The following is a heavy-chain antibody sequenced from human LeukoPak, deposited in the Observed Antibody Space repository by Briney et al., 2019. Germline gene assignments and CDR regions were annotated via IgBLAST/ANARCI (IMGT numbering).Heavy chain of an antibody. D-gene: IGHD3-9*01. J-gene: IGHJ4*02. CDR2: INWSGGST. Sequence: GGSLRLSCAASGFIFSSYGMHWVRQAPGKGLEWVSYINWSGGSTGYADSVKGRFTISRDNAKNSVYLQMNSLRAEDTAVYYCARGGGGNSDFLTTYTGASLSFDYWGQGALVTVSS. CDR3: ARGGGGNSDFLTTYTGASLSFDY. CDR1: GFIFSSYG. V-gene: IGHV3-20*04.